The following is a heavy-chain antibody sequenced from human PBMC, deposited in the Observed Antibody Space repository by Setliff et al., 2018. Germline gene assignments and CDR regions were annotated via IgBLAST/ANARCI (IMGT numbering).Heavy chain of an antibody. CDR1: GFTFDDYT. D-gene: IGHD1-26*01. CDR2: ISWDGGST. Sequence: GGSVRLSCAASGFTFDDYTMHWVRQAPGKGLEWVSLISWDGGSTYYADSVKGRFTISRDNSKNSLYLQMNSLRTEDTALYYCAKDMGAPSNGMDVWGQGTTVTVSS. V-gene: IGHV3-43*01. CDR3: AKDMGAPSNGMDV. J-gene: IGHJ6*02.